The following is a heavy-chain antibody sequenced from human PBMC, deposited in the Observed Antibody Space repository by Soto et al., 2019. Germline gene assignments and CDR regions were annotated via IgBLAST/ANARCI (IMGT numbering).Heavy chain of an antibody. J-gene: IGHJ5*02. V-gene: IGHV4-31*03. CDR2: IYYSGST. CDR3: VRDTHPNHDYGDPNWFDP. Sequence: SETLSLTCTVSGGSISSGGYYWSWIRQHPGKGLEWIGYIYYSGSTYYNPSLKSRVTISVDTSKNQFSLKLSSVTAADTAVYYCVRDTHPNHDYGDPNWFDPWGQGTLVTVSS. CDR1: GGSISSGGYY. D-gene: IGHD4-17*01.